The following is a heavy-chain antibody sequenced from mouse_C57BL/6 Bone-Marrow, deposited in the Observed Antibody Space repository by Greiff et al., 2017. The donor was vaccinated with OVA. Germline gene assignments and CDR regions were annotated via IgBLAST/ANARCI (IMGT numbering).Heavy chain of an antibody. CDR3: ARGDYYGTSYYFDY. CDR1: GYTFTDYN. J-gene: IGHJ2*01. CDR2: INPNNGGT. D-gene: IGHD1-1*01. Sequence: EVQLQQSGPELVKPGASVKIPCKASGYTFTDYNMDWVKQSHGKSLEWIGDINPNNGGTIYNQKFKGKATLTVDKSSSTAYMELRSLTSEDTAVYYCARGDYYGTSYYFDYWGQGTTLTVSS. V-gene: IGHV1-18*01.